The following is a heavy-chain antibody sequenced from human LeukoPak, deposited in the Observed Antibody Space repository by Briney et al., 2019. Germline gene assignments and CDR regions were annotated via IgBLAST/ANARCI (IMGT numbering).Heavy chain of an antibody. Sequence: GGSLRLSCAASGFTFTNAWMNWVRQAPGKGLEWVGLIKSKSAGETTDYAAPVRGRVTISRDDSKNTLYLQMNSLKTEDTAVHYCTTLWYSYHNIDYWGQGTLVTVSS. CDR3: TTLWYSYHNIDY. CDR2: IKSKSAGETT. J-gene: IGHJ4*02. CDR1: GFTFTNAW. D-gene: IGHD3-22*01. V-gene: IGHV3-15*01.